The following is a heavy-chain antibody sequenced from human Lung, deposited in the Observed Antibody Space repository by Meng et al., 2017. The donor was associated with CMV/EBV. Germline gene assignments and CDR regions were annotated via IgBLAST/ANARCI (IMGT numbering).Heavy chain of an antibody. D-gene: IGHD3-3*01. CDR2: IYYSGST. Sequence: GSLRLSCTVSGGSISSYYWSWIRQPPGKGLEWIGYIYYSGSTNYNPSLKSRVTISVDTSKNQFSMKLSTVTAADTAVYYGARGGYYDFWSGYSYYYYYGMDVWGQGTTVTVSS. CDR3: ARGGYYDFWSGYSYYYYYGMDV. V-gene: IGHV4-59*01. CDR1: GGSISSYY. J-gene: IGHJ6*02.